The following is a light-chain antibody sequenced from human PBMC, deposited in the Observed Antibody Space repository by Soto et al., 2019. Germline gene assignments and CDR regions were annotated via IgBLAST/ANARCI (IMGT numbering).Light chain of an antibody. CDR1: SSNIGAGYD. V-gene: IGLV1-40*01. CDR2: GNS. J-gene: IGLJ2*01. Sequence: QSVLTQPPSVSGAPGQRVTISCTGSSSNIGAGYDVHWYQQLPGTAPKLLIYGNSNRPSGVPDRFSGSKSGTSASLAITGLQADDDDDYYCQSYDSSLSGHVVFGGGTKLTVL. CDR3: QSYDSSLSGHVV.